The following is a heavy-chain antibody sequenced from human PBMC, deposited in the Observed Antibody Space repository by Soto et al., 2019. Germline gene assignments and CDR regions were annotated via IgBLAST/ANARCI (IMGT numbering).Heavy chain of an antibody. CDR2: IMPIFRTA. CDR1: GGTFSTSA. D-gene: IGHD3-3*02. V-gene: IGHV1-69*12. J-gene: IGHJ6*02. Sequence: VQVVQSGAEVKKPGSSVKVSCKTSGGTFSTSAISWVRQPPGQGLEWMGGIMPIFRTADYAQKFQGRVTITADESASTAYLELSSLRSEDTAVYCARDKDRAQLGGNYYYIMDVWGQGTTVTVTS. CDR3: ARDKDRAQLGGNYYYIMDV.